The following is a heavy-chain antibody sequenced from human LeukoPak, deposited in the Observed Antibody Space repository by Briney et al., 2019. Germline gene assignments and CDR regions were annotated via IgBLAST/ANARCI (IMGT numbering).Heavy chain of an antibody. J-gene: IGHJ4*02. CDR2: IRYDGSDK. V-gene: IGHV3-30*02. D-gene: IGHD3-9*01. Sequence: PGGSLRLSCGASGLTFSTYGMHWVRQAPGKGLEWVAFIRYDGSDKYYADSVKGRFTISRDNSKNTLYLQMNSLRAEDTAVYYCAKDGGFLTGYFDYWGQGTMVTVSS. CDR1: GLTFSTYG. CDR3: AKDGGFLTGYFDY.